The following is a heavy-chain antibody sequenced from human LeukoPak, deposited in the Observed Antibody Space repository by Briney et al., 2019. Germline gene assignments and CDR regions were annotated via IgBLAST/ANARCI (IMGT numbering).Heavy chain of an antibody. CDR3: AAYCGGDCYGGVDY. CDR2: IYYSGST. Sequence: PSETLSLTCTVSGGSISSYYWSWIRQPPGKGLEWIGYIYYSGSTNYNPSLKSRVTISVDTSKNQFSLKLSSVTAADTAVYYCAAYCGGDCYGGVDYWGQGTLVTVSS. V-gene: IGHV4-59*08. J-gene: IGHJ4*02. D-gene: IGHD2-21*02. CDR1: GGSISSYY.